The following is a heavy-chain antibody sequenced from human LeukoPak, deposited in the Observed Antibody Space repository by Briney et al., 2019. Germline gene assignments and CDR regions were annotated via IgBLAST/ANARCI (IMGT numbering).Heavy chain of an antibody. J-gene: IGHJ4*02. CDR3: ARGTHKYCSSTSCYLNFDY. CDR2: IIPIFGTA. Sequence: SVKVSCEASGGTFSSYAISWVRQAPGQGLEWMGGIIPIFGTANYAQKFRGRVTITADESTSTAYMELSSLRSEDTAVYYCARGTHKYCSSTSCYLNFDYWGQGTLVTVSS. CDR1: GGTFSSYA. D-gene: IGHD2-2*01. V-gene: IGHV1-69*13.